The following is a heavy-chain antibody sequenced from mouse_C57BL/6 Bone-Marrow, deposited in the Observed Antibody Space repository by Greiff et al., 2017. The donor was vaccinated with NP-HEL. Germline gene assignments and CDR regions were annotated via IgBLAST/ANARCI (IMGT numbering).Heavy chain of an antibody. CDR3: TDSSGSFAY. CDR1: GFTFSNYW. J-gene: IGHJ3*01. V-gene: IGHV6-3*01. D-gene: IGHD3-2*02. Sequence: EVKLMESGGGLVQPGGSMKLSCVASGFTFSNYWMNWVRQSPEKGLEWVAQIRLKSDNYATHYAESVKGRFTISRDDSKSSVYLQMNNLRAEDTGIYYCTDSSGSFAYWGQGTLVTVSA. CDR2: IRLKSDNYAT.